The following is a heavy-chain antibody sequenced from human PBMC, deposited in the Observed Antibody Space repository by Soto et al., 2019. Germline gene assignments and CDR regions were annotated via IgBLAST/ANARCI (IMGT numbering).Heavy chain of an antibody. CDR2: ISYDGSNK. Sequence: GGSLRLSCAASGFTFSSYAMHWVRQAPGKGLEWVAVISYDGSNKYYADSVKGRFTISRDNSKNTLYLQMNSLRAEDTAVYYCASPGYFDWLLDVGAPDYWGQGTLVTVPQ. D-gene: IGHD3-9*01. J-gene: IGHJ4*02. V-gene: IGHV3-30-3*01. CDR1: GFTFSSYA. CDR3: ASPGYFDWLLDVGAPDY.